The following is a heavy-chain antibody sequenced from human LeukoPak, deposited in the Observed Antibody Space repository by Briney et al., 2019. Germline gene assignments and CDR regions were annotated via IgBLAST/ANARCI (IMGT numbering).Heavy chain of an antibody. V-gene: IGHV3-74*01. Sequence: GGSLRLSCAASGFTFSSYWMHWVRQAPGKGLGWVSRINSDGNSIIYADSVKGRFTISRDNAKNTLYLQMHIPRAGDMAVYYCAKSDHGFCTGYKKWGQGTLVTVSS. CDR1: GFTFSSYW. CDR2: INSDGNSI. CDR3: AKSDHGFCTGYKK. J-gene: IGHJ4*02. D-gene: IGHD3/OR15-3a*01.